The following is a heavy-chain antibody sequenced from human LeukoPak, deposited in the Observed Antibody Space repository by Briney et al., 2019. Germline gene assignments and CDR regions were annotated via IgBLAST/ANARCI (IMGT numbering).Heavy chain of an antibody. D-gene: IGHD2-2*01. J-gene: IGHJ4*02. V-gene: IGHV3-33*01. CDR3: ASECSSTSCYDY. CDR1: GFTFSSYG. Sequence: PGGSLRLSCAASGFTFSSYGMHWVRQAPGKGLEWMAVIWYDGSNKYYADSVKGRFTISRDSSKNTLYLQMNSLRAEDTAVYYCASECSSTSCYDYWGQGTLVTVSS. CDR2: IWYDGSNK.